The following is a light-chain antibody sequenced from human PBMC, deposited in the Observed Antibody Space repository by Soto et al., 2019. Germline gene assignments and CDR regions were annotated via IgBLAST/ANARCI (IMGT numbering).Light chain of an antibody. CDR3: QEYSAWPTWT. V-gene: IGKV3-15*01. CDR1: QTISTN. Sequence: EIVMTQAPATLSVSPGERATLSCRASQTISTNLAWYQQKPGQAPRLLIFGASTRATGIPARFSGSGSGTEFTLHTSSLQSANFAVYYCQEYSAWPTWTFGQGTQVDIK. J-gene: IGKJ1*01. CDR2: GAS.